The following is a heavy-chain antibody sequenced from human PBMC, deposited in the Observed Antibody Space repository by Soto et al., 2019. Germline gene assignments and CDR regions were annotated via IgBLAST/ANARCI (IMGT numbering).Heavy chain of an antibody. J-gene: IGHJ4*02. V-gene: IGHV2-5*02. CDR1: GFSLTTSGVG. CDR3: AHRVLRTVFGLVTTTAIYFAF. D-gene: IGHD3-3*01. Sequence: QITLNESGPPVVRPTETLTLTCRFSGFSLTTSGVGVVWIRQSPGKAPEWLALIYWDDDKRYSASLKSRLTITKDTSKNQVVLTVSDLDPTDTATYFCAHRVLRTVFGLVTTTAIYFAFWGQGTPVAVSS. CDR2: IYWDDDK.